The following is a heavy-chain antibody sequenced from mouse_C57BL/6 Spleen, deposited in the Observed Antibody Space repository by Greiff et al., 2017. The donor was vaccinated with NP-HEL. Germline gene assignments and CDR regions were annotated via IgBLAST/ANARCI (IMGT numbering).Heavy chain of an antibody. J-gene: IGHJ1*03. CDR1: GYAFSSSW. CDR2: IYPGDGDT. CDR3: ARGKQGLDFDV. Sequence: VQLQQSGPELVKPGASVKISCKASGYAFSSSWMNWVKQRPGKGLEWIGRIYPGDGDTNYNGKFKGKATLTADKSSSTAYMQLSSLTSEDSAVYFCARGKQGLDFDVWGTGTTVTVSS. V-gene: IGHV1-82*01.